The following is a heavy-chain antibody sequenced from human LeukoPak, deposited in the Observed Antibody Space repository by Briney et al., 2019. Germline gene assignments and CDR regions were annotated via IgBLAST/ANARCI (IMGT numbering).Heavy chain of an antibody. CDR2: IKQDGSEK. J-gene: IGHJ5*02. V-gene: IGHV3-7*01. CDR1: GFTISSYW. CDR3: ARDDCSSISCYHNWFDP. Sequence: GGSLRFFCAASGFTISSYWMSWVRQAPGKGLEWVANIKQDGSEKYYVDSVKGRFTISRDNAKNSLYLQMNSLRAEDTAVYYCARDDCSSISCYHNWFDPWGQGTLVTVSS. D-gene: IGHD2-2*01.